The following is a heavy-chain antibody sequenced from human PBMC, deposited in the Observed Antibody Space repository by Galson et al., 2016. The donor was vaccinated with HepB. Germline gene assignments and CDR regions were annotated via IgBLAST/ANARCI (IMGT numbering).Heavy chain of an antibody. D-gene: IGHD3-3*01. CDR3: AREYYDFWSGYYPPLDY. CDR2: ISAYNGNT. Sequence: SVKVSCKASGYTFTSYGISWVRQAPGQGLEWMGWISAYNGNTNYAQKLQARVTMTTDTSTSTAYMEQRSLRSDDTAVYYCAREYYDFWSGYYPPLDYWGQGTLVTVSS. J-gene: IGHJ4*02. V-gene: IGHV1-18*01. CDR1: GYTFTSYG.